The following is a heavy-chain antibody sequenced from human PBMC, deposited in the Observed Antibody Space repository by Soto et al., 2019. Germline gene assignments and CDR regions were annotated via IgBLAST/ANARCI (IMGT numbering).Heavy chain of an antibody. CDR3: ARVGGYDSSGYSYHFGMDV. CDR2: FYHSGST. J-gene: IGHJ6*02. D-gene: IGHD3-22*01. CDR1: GGSISSHY. V-gene: IGHV4-59*11. Sequence: SETLSLTCTVSGGSISSHYWSWIRQPPGKGLEWIGYFYHSGSTSYNPSLKSRVTLSVDTSKNQFSLKLSSVTAADTAVYYCARVGGYDSSGYSYHFGMDVWGQGTTVTVS.